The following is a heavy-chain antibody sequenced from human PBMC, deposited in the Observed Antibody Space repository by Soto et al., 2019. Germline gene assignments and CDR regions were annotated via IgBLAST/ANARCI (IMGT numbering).Heavy chain of an antibody. CDR3: AREYCSSTSCLNGFDP. J-gene: IGHJ5*02. Sequence: EVPLVESGGGLVQPGGSLRLSCAASGFTFSSYSMNWVRQAPGKGLEWVSYISSSSSTIYYADSVKGRFTISRDNAKNSLYLQMNSLRAEDTAVYYCAREYCSSTSCLNGFDPWGQGTLVTVSS. V-gene: IGHV3-48*01. CDR1: GFTFSSYS. D-gene: IGHD2-2*01. CDR2: ISSSSSTI.